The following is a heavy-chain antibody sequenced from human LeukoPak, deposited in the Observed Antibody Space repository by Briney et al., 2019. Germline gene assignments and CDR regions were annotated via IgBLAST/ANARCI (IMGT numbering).Heavy chain of an antibody. V-gene: IGHV4-39*01. D-gene: IGHD3-22*01. CDR1: GGSITGSSYY. Sequence: SETLSLTCSVSGGSITGSSYYWGWIRQPRGKGLEWIGSMYYSGSTYYNPSLKSRVTISVDTSKNQFSLKLSSVTAADTAVYYCARHYYDSTGYYYFDYWGQGTLVTVSS. CDR3: ARHYYDSTGYYYFDY. J-gene: IGHJ4*02. CDR2: MYYSGST.